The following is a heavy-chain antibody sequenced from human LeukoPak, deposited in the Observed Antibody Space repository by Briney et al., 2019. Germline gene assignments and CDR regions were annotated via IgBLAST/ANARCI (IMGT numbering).Heavy chain of an antibody. V-gene: IGHV1-2*02. J-gene: IGHJ4*02. CDR2: INPNSGGT. D-gene: IGHD3-22*01. CDR3: ARGSAHYYDSSGYYPLDY. Sequence: ASVKVSCKASGYTFTGYYMHWVRQAPGQGLEWMGWINPNSGGTNYAQKLQGRVAMTRDTSISTAYMELSGLRSDDTAVYYCARGSAHYYDSSGYYPLDYWGQGTLVTVSS. CDR1: GYTFTGYY.